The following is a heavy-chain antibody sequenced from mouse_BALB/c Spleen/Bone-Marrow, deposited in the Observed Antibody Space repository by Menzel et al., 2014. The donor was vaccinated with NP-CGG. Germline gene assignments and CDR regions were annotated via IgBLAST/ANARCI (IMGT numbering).Heavy chain of an antibody. Sequence: EVQGVESGGGLVQPGGSLRLSCATSGFTFTDYYMSWVRQPPGKALEWLGFIRNKANGYTTEYSASVKGRFTISRDNSQSILYLQMNTLRAEDIATYYCARDRGGLLHDYWGQGTTLTVSS. D-gene: IGHD1-1*01. CDR1: GFTFTDYY. V-gene: IGHV7-3*02. J-gene: IGHJ2*01. CDR3: ARDRGGLLHDY. CDR2: IRNKANGYTT.